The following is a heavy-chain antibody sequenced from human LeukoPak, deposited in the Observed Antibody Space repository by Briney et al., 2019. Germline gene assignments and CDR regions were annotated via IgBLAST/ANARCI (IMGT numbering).Heavy chain of an antibody. CDR3: AKDYYGSAPHATQNNWFDP. CDR1: GFTFSSRDW. Sequence: PGGSLRLSCVASGFTFSSRDWMTWVRQAPGKGLEWVANIKQDGSEKNYVDSVKGRFTISRDNAKNSLYLQMNSLRAEDTALYYCAKDYYGSAPHATQNNWFDPWGQGTLVTVSS. V-gene: IGHV3-7*03. J-gene: IGHJ5*02. CDR2: IKQDGSEK. D-gene: IGHD3-10*01.